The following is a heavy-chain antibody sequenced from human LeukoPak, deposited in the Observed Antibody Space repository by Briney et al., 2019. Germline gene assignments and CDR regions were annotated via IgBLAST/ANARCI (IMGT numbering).Heavy chain of an antibody. J-gene: IGHJ4*02. CDR1: GGSISSYY. V-gene: IGHV4-59*08. Sequence: SETLSLTCTVSGGSISSYYWSWIRQPPGKGLEWIGYIYYSGSTNYNPSLKSRVTISVDTSKNQFSLKLSSVTAADTAVYYCARLGARSSGDLDYWAREPWSPSPQ. CDR2: IYYSGST. CDR3: ARLGARSSGDLDY. D-gene: IGHD3-10*01.